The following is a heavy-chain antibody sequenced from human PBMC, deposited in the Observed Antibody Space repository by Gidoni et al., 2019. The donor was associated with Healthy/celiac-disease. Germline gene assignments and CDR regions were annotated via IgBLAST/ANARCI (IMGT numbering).Heavy chain of an antibody. CDR3: ATGELGSSSWYKYYFDY. CDR2: ISGRCGST. D-gene: IGHD6-13*01. CDR1: GFTFSSYA. Sequence: EVQLLESGGGLVQPGGSLRLSCAASGFTFSSYAMSWVRQAPGTGLGWVSAISGRCGSTYYADSVKGRFTISRDNSKNTLYLQMNSLRAEDTAVYYCATGELGSSSWYKYYFDYWGQGTLVTVSS. J-gene: IGHJ4*02. V-gene: IGHV3-23*01.